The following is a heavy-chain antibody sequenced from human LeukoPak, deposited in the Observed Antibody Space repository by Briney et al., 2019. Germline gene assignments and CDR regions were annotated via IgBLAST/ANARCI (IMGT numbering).Heavy chain of an antibody. D-gene: IGHD2-15*01. CDR3: ARGSLVVVAATRFDY. Sequence: ASVTVSCKASGYTFTSYYMHWVRQAPGQGLEWMGIINPSGGSTSYAQKFQGRVTMTRDTSTSTVYMELSSLRSEDTAVYYCARGSLVVVAATRFDYWGQGTLVTVSS. J-gene: IGHJ4*02. CDR1: GYTFTSYY. V-gene: IGHV1-46*01. CDR2: INPSGGST.